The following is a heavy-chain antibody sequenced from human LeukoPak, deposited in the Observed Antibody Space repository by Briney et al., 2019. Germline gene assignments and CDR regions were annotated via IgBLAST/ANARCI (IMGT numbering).Heavy chain of an antibody. CDR2: ISGSGGST. V-gene: IGHV3-23*01. D-gene: IGHD3-3*01. Sequence: GGSLRLSCAASGFTFSSYAMSWVRQAPGKGLEWVSAISGSGGSTYYADSVKGRFTISRDNSKNTLYLQMNSLRAEDTAVYYCAEAGASAQTYYDFWSGYYKEFYFDYWGQGTLVTVSS. CDR3: AEAGASAQTYYDFWSGYYKEFYFDY. J-gene: IGHJ4*02. CDR1: GFTFSSYA.